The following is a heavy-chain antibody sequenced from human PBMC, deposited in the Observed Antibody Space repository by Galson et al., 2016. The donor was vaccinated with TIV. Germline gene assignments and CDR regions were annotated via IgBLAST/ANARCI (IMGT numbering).Heavy chain of an antibody. CDR1: GYTFTGNY. J-gene: IGHJ6*02. V-gene: IGHV1-2*04. CDR3: ARIVYGSSALDV. Sequence: PVKVSCKASGYTFTGNYMHWVRQAPGQGLEWMGWINPKSGDTSYAQKFQDWVNMTRDMSISTVYMELSRLRSDDTAVYYCARIVYGSSALDVWGQGTTVTVSS. D-gene: IGHD4-17*01. CDR2: INPKSGDT.